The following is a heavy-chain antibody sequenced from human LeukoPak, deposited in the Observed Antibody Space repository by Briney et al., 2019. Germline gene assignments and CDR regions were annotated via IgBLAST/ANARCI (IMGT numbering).Heavy chain of an antibody. CDR3: ATYSGYVGY. Sequence: SETLSLTCTVSGGSISSYYWSWIRQPPGKGLEWIGYIYYSGSTNYNPSLKSRVTISVDTSKNQFSLKLSSVTAADAAVYYCATYSGYVGYWGQGTLVTVSS. CDR2: IYYSGST. D-gene: IGHD5-12*01. V-gene: IGHV4-59*08. CDR1: GGSISSYY. J-gene: IGHJ4*02.